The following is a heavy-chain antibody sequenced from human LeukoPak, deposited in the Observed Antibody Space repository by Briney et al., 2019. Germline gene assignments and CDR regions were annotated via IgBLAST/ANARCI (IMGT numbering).Heavy chain of an antibody. CDR2: IYYSGST. D-gene: IGHD3-10*01. Sequence: PSETLSLTCTVSGGSISSGDYYWSWIRQPPGKGLEWIGYIYYSGSTYYNPSLKSRVTISVDTSKNQFSLKLSSVTAADTAVYYCARGAASAGFGELPYYWGQGTLVTVSS. J-gene: IGHJ4*02. CDR3: ARGAASAGFGELPYY. V-gene: IGHV4-30-4*01. CDR1: GGSISSGDYY.